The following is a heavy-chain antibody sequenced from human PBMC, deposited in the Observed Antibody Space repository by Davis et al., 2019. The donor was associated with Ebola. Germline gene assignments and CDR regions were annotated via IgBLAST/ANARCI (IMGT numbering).Heavy chain of an antibody. CDR1: GSTFNSYT. CDR3: ARDTFVVGATDDY. D-gene: IGHD1-26*01. Sequence: AASVKVSCKASGSTFNSYTIIWVRQAPGQGLEWMGRIIPILGIANYAQKFQGRVTITADKSTSTAYMELSSLRSEDTAVYYCARDTFVVGATDDYWGQGTLVTVPS. J-gene: IGHJ4*02. V-gene: IGHV1-69*04. CDR2: IIPILGIA.